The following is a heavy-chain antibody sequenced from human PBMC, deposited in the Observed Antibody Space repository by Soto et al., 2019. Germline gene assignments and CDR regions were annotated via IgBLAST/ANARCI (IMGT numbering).Heavy chain of an antibody. J-gene: IGHJ6*02. CDR1: GFTFNNYY. CDR3: AREYYYAMDV. Sequence: QVQLVESGGGLVKPGGSLRLSCEASGFTFNNYYMSWIRQAPGKGLEWISTITGGSVGTAYADSVKGRFTISRDDAKNSLYLQIDSLRADDTALYYCAREYYYAMDVWGQGTTVTVSS. V-gene: IGHV3-11*05. CDR2: ITGGSVGT.